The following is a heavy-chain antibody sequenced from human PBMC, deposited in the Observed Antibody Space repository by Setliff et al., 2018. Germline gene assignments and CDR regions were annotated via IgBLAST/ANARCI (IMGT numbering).Heavy chain of an antibody. D-gene: IGHD3-22*01. CDR1: GFTFRKHA. CDR3: ARSMFSGYLPLGGKYSMDV. V-gene: IGHV3-33*07. CDR2: IWHDGTTK. Sequence: GGSLRLSCTASGFTFRKHALAWVRQAPGKGLDWVTLIWHDGTTKIYADSVKGRFSMSRDISRNTLYLQMNRLTVEDTAVYYCARSMFSGYLPLGGKYSMDVWGKGTMVTVSS. J-gene: IGHJ6*03.